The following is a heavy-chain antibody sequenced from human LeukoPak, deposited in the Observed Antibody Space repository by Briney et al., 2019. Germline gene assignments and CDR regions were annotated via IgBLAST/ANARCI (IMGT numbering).Heavy chain of an antibody. CDR2: ISTYNGDT. Sequence: GASVKVSCKASGYTFANYGITWVRQAPGQGLEWMGRISTYNGDTNFAQKFQGRVTMTTDSSTTTAYMELRSLRSDDTALYYCARDRPYGSGYYFDYWGQGTLVTVSA. J-gene: IGHJ4*02. CDR3: ARDRPYGSGYYFDY. V-gene: IGHV1-18*01. CDR1: GYTFANYG. D-gene: IGHD3-10*01.